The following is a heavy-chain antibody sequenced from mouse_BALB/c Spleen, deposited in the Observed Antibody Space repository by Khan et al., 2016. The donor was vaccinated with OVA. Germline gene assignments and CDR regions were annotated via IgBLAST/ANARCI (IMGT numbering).Heavy chain of an antibody. CDR1: GYSITSEYA. CDR2: INYSGNT. D-gene: IGHD2-4*01. Sequence: EVQLQESGPGLVKPSQSLSLTCTVTGYSITSEYAWNWIRQFPGNKLEWMGHINYSGNTRLNPSLKSRTSITRDTSKNQFFLQLNSLTTEDTATYYCARKDYYDYDPFPFWGQGTLVTVSA. V-gene: IGHV3-2*02. J-gene: IGHJ3*01. CDR3: ARKDYYDYDPFPF.